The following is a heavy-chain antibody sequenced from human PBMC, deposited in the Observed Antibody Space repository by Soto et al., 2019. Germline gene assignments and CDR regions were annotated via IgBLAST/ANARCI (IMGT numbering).Heavy chain of an antibody. CDR2: INAHSGGT. V-gene: IGHV1-2*02. J-gene: IGHJ4*02. CDR3: ASAAVTGTAGLDF. Sequence: ASVKVSCKASGFSFTGYYIHWLRQAPGQGLEWMGWINAHSGGTEYAQKFQGRVTMTRDTSISTAYMELSRLTSDDTAVYYCASAAVTGTAGLDFWGQGTQVTAPQ. D-gene: IGHD6-19*01. CDR1: GFSFTGYY.